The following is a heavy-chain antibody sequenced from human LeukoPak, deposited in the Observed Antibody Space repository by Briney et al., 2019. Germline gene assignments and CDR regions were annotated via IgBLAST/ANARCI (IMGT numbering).Heavy chain of an antibody. V-gene: IGHV3-30*04. Sequence: PGRSLRLSCAASGFTFSSYAMHWVRQAPGKGLEWVAVISYDGSNKYYADSVKGRFTISRDNSKNTLYLQMNSLRAEDTAIYYCASGGYSSWTHYFDSWGQGTLVTVSS. J-gene: IGHJ4*02. CDR3: ASGGYSSWTHYFDS. D-gene: IGHD6-19*01. CDR2: ISYDGSNK. CDR1: GFTFSSYA.